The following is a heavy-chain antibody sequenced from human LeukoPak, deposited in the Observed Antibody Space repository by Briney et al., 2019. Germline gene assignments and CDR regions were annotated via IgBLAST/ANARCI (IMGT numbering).Heavy chain of an antibody. CDR2: IYPGDSDT. CDR3: ARRGGSGGGSGSYFF. D-gene: IGHD3-10*01. V-gene: IGHV5-51*01. J-gene: IGHJ4*02. CDR1: GYRLTSNW. Sequence: GESLKISCKISGYRLTSNWIGWVRQVPGKGLEWMGIIYPGDSDTRYSPSFQGQVTISADKSISTAYLQWSSLKASDTAMYYCARRGGSGGGSGSYFFWGQGTLVTVSS.